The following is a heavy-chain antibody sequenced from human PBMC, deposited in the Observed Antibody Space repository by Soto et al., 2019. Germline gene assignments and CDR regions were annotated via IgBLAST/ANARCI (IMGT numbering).Heavy chain of an antibody. CDR2: ISSSGDTI. D-gene: IGHD3-22*01. CDR3: AREPYYYDSSGYPGYFDY. J-gene: IGHJ4*02. Sequence: GGSLRLSCAASGFTFSSYEMNWVRQAPGKGLEWVSYISSSGDTIYSADSVQGRFTISRDNAKSSLYLQMNSLRVEDTAVYYCAREPYYYDSSGYPGYFDYWGQGTLVTVSS. V-gene: IGHV3-48*03. CDR1: GFTFSSYE.